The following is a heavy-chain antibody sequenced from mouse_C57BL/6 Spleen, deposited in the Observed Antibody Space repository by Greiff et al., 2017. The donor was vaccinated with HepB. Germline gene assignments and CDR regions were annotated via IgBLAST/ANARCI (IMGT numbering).Heavy chain of an antibody. V-gene: IGHV1-64*01. CDR1: GYTFTSYW. D-gene: IGHD3-2*02. Sequence: QVQLQQPGAELVKPGASVKLSCKASGYTFTSYWMHWVKQRPGQGLEWIGMIHPSSGSTNYNEKFKSKATLTADKSSSTAYMQLSSLTSEDSAVYYCAREGGCSGYRFDYWGQGTTLTVSS. CDR2: IHPSSGST. J-gene: IGHJ2*01. CDR3: AREGGCSGYRFDY.